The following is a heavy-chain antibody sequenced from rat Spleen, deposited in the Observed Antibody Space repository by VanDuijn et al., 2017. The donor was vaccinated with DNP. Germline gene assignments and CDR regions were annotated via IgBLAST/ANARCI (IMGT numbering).Heavy chain of an antibody. V-gene: IGHV2S30*01. D-gene: IGHD1-6*01. CDR3: TRNMYTTDYFDY. CDR1: GFSLMDYS. Sequence: QVQLKESGPGLVQPSQTLSLTCTVSGFSLMDYSVHWVRQPPGKGLEWMGRMKYDGDTYYNSALKSRLYISRDTSQSQVFLKMNSLQTDDTGTYYCTRNMYTTDYFDYWGQGVMVTVSS. J-gene: IGHJ2*01. CDR2: MKYDGDT.